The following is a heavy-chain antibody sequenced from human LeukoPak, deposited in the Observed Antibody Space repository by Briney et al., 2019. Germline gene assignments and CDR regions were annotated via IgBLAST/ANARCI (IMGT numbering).Heavy chain of an antibody. CDR3: ARGRRSVGYFGGLFVANGELLIVY. D-gene: IGHD3-10*01. J-gene: IGHJ4*02. CDR2: MNPNSGNT. V-gene: IGHV1-8*01. CDR1: GYTFTSYD. Sequence: ASVTVSCKASGYTFTSYDINWVRQATGQELARMGWMNPNSGNTGYAQKFQGRVTMTRNTSISTAYMELSSLRSEDTAVYYCARGRRSVGYFGGLFVANGELLIVYWGQGTLVTVSS.